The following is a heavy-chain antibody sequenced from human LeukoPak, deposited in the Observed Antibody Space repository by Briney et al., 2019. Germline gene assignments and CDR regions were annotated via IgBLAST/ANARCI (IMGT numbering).Heavy chain of an antibody. V-gene: IGHV3-30*02. Sequence: PGGSLRLSCAASGFTFSSFGMHWVRQAPGKGLEWVAFIQYDGSNKYYADSMKGRFTISRDNPKNTLYLQMNSLRSEDTAVYYCAKDGEVPRFRDHWGQGILVTISS. CDR3: AKDGEVPRFRDH. CDR2: IQYDGSNK. CDR1: GFTFSSFG. J-gene: IGHJ4*02. D-gene: IGHD3-10*01.